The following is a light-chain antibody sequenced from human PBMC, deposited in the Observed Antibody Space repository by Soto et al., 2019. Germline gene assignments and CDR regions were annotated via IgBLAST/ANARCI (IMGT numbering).Light chain of an antibody. Sequence: EIVMTQSPATLSVSPGERATLSCRASQSVSSDLAWYQQKPGQAPRLLIYDASTRATGIPVRFSGSGSGTEFTLTISSLQSEYFLLYYCQQYNKWPPLTFGGGTKVEI. V-gene: IGKV3-15*01. CDR3: QQYNKWPPLT. CDR2: DAS. J-gene: IGKJ4*01. CDR1: QSVSSD.